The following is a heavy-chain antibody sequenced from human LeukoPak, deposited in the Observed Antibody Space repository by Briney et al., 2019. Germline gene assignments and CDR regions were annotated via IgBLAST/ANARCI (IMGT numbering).Heavy chain of an antibody. CDR2: ISGSGGST. J-gene: IGHJ6*02. V-gene: IGHV3-23*01. CDR3: AKDDYSYYAMDV. CDR1: GFTFSTYA. Sequence: PGGPLSPSCAASGFTFSTYAMSWVRQPPGKGLKWVSTISGSGGSTFYADSVKGRFTISRDNSRNTLYLQMNSLRAEDTAIYYCAKDDYSYYAMDVWGRGTTVTVSS.